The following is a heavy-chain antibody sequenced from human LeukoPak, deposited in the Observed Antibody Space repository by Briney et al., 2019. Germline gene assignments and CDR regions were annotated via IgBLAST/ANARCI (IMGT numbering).Heavy chain of an antibody. Sequence: GGSLRLSCAASGFTFSSYAMSWVRQAPGKGLEWVSAIRGSGDRTHYADSVKGRFTVSRDNSKNTLYVQMKSLRAEDTAVYYCAKGAGGFSYYNWFDPWGQGTLVTVSS. V-gene: IGHV3-23*01. J-gene: IGHJ5*02. CDR3: AKGAGGFSYYNWFDP. CDR1: GFTFSSYA. D-gene: IGHD5-18*01. CDR2: IRGSGDRT.